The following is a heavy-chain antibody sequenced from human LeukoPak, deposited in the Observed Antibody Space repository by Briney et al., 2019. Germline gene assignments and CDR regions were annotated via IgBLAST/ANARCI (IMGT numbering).Heavy chain of an antibody. CDR2: IYYTGST. Sequence: PSETLSLTCAVSGDSISSSNWWSWVRQPPGKGLEWIGYIYYTGSTNYNPSLKSRVTISVDTSKNQFSLKLSSVTAADTAVYYCARDRPGGSSLDYWGQGTLVTVSS. J-gene: IGHJ4*02. V-gene: IGHV4-4*02. CDR3: ARDRPGGSSLDY. CDR1: GDSISSSNW. D-gene: IGHD6-13*01.